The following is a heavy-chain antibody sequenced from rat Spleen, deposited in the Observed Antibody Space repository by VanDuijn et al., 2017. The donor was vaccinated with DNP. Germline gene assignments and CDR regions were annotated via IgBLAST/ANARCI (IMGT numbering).Heavy chain of an antibody. CDR1: GFTFSDYH. J-gene: IGHJ3*01. CDR2: ISFVGGNT. D-gene: IGHD1-11*01. Sequence: EVRLVESGGGLVQPGRSLKLSCAASGFTFSDYHMAWVRQAPGKGLEWVASISFVGGNTYYGDSVKGRFTISRDNAEYTLYLQMNSLRSEDTATYFCARQELRRLYWFAYWGQGTLVTVSS. V-gene: IGHV5-22*01. CDR3: ARQELRRLYWFAY.